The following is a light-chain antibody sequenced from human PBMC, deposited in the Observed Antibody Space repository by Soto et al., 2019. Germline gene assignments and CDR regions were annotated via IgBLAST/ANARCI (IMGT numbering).Light chain of an antibody. CDR2: EVS. J-gene: IGLJ1*01. V-gene: IGLV2-14*01. CDR1: SSDVGGYNY. CDR3: RSYTSTSNPYV. Sequence: QSVLTQPASVSGSPGQSITISCTGTSSDVGGYNYVSWYQQHPGKAPKLMIYEVSNRPSGVSNRFSGSKSGDTASLTISGPQAEDEADYYCRSYTSTSNPYVYRTGTQVSVL.